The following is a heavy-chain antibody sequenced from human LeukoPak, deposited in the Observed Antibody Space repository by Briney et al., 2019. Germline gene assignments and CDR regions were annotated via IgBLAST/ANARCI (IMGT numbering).Heavy chain of an antibody. D-gene: IGHD2-21*02. V-gene: IGHV3-15*01. CDR1: GFTFSNAW. CDR2: IKSKTNGGTT. J-gene: IGHJ4*02. Sequence: GGSLRLSCAASGFTFSNAWMSWVRQAPGKGLEWVGRIKSKTNGGTTDYAAPVKARFTISRDDSKNTLYLQMNSLKTEVTAVYYCTPDRTAPFEYWGAGTLVTVSS. CDR3: TPDRTAPFEY.